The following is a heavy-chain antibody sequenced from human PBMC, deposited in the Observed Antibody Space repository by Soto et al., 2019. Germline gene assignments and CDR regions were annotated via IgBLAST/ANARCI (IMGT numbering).Heavy chain of an antibody. Sequence: QVQLQESGPGLVKPSQTLSLTCTVSGGSISSGGYYWSWIRQHPGKGLEWIGYIYYSGSTYYNPSLKSRVTISVDTSKNQFSLKLSCVTAADTAVYYCARAGPEIAARGFDPWGQGTLVTVSS. CDR1: GGSISSGGYY. V-gene: IGHV4-31*03. CDR3: ARAGPEIAARGFDP. CDR2: IYYSGST. J-gene: IGHJ5*02. D-gene: IGHD6-6*01.